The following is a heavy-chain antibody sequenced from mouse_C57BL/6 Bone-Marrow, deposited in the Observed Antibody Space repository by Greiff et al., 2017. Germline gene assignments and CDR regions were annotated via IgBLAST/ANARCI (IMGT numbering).Heavy chain of an antibody. CDR3: ARVYDYDYAMDY. CDR2: INPNYGTT. CDR1: GYSFTDYN. J-gene: IGHJ4*01. V-gene: IGHV1-39*01. Sequence: VQLKESGPELVKPGASVKISCKASGYSFTDYNMNWVKQSNGTSLEWIGVINPNYGTTSYNQKFKGKATLTVDQSSSTAYMPLNSLTSEDSAVYYVARVYDYDYAMDYWGQGTSATVSS. D-gene: IGHD2-4*01.